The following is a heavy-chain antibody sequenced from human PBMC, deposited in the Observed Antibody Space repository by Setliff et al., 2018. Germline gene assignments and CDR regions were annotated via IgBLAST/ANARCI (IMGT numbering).Heavy chain of an antibody. Sequence: SETLSLTCTVSGGSISSGSYYWSWIRQPAGKGLEWVGHIYTSGSTNYNPSLKSRVTISVDTSKKQFSLKLSSVTAADTAVYYCAKGPDSSGYQGWFDPWGQGTLVTVSS. V-gene: IGHV4-61*09. CDR2: IYTSGST. J-gene: IGHJ5*02. CDR1: GGSISSGSYY. D-gene: IGHD3-22*01. CDR3: AKGPDSSGYQGWFDP.